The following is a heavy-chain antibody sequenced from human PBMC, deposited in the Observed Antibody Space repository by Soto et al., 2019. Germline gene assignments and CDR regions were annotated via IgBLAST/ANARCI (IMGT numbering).Heavy chain of an antibody. CDR1: GFTFSSYS. CDR2: ISSSSSTI. Sequence: GGSLRLSCAASGFTFSSYSMNWVRQAPGKGLEWVSYISSSSSTIYYADSVKGRFTISRDNAKNSLYLQMNSLRAEDTAVYYCARDTLYNWNYDAFDIWGQGTMVTVSS. D-gene: IGHD1-7*01. V-gene: IGHV3-48*01. CDR3: ARDTLYNWNYDAFDI. J-gene: IGHJ3*02.